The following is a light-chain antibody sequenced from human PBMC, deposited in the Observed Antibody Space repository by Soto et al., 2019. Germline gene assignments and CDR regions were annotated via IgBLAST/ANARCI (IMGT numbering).Light chain of an antibody. CDR1: QSVSSY. V-gene: IGKV3-11*01. J-gene: IGKJ3*01. CDR2: DAS. Sequence: EIVLTQSPATLSLSPGERATLSCRASQSVSSYLAWYQQKLGQAPRLLIYDASNRATGIPARFSGSGSGTDFTLTISSLEPEDFAVYYCQQRSLFGPGTKVDIK. CDR3: QQRSL.